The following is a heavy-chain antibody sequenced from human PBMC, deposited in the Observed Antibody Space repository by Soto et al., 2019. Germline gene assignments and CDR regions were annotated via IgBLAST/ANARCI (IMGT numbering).Heavy chain of an antibody. J-gene: IGHJ4*02. CDR3: ARARWLRPSYYLDY. V-gene: IGHV3-74*01. CDR2: INSDGSTT. Sequence: PGGSLRLSCAASGFTFSSYWMHWVRQAPGKGLVWVSRINSDGSTTNYADSVKGRFTISRDNAKNTLYLQMNSLSDEDTAVYYCARARWLRPSYYLDYWGQGTLVTVSS. D-gene: IGHD5-12*01. CDR1: GFTFSSYW.